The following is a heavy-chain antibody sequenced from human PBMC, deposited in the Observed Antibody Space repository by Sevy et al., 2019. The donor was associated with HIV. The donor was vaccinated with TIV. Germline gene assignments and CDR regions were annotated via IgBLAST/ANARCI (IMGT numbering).Heavy chain of an antibody. CDR2: IYFTGHT. Sequence: SETLSLTCSVSGGSISSYFWTWVRQSPGKGLEWIGNIYFTGHTAYSPSLKSRVTLSLDTSKSQISLTLKSGTAADTASYFCARDSTTRPRVLDYWGQGTLVTVSS. CDR3: ARDSTTRPRVLDY. D-gene: IGHD1-1*01. CDR1: GGSISSYF. J-gene: IGHJ4*02. V-gene: IGHV4-59*01.